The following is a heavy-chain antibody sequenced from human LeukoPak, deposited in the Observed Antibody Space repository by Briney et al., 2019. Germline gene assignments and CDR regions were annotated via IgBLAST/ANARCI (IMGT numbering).Heavy chain of an antibody. D-gene: IGHD4-17*01. J-gene: IGHJ4*02. CDR2: IYTSGST. CDR1: GGSISSYY. CDR3: ARERAVTTYYYFDY. Sequence: PSETLSLTCTVSGGSISSYYWSWIRQPAGKGLEWIGRIYTSGSTNYNPSLKSRVTISVDTSKNQFSLKLSSVTAADTAVYYCARERAVTTYYYFDYWGQGTLVTVSS. V-gene: IGHV4-4*07.